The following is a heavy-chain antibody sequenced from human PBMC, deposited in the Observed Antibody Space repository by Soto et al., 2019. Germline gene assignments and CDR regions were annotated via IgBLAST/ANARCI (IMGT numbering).Heavy chain of an antibody. CDR2: VSKSGYA. J-gene: IGHJ4*02. CDR3: AREDSIIIPAVSDF. CDR1: GFTFNNYG. V-gene: IGHV3-21*01. D-gene: IGHD3-22*01. Sequence: GGSLRLSCTVSGFTFNNYGVNWVRQAPGKGLEWVSSVSKSGYAYYSDSVKGRFTISRDNAKNSVSLQMNTLRVEDTAVYYCAREDSIIIPAVSDFWGQGTLVTVSS.